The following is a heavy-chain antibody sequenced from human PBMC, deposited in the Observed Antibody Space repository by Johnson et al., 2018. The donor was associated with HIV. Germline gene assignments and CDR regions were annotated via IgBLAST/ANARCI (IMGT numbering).Heavy chain of an antibody. CDR1: GITVSSNY. J-gene: IGHJ3*02. CDR2: INSDGSST. D-gene: IGHD3-10*01. Sequence: MLLVESGGGLAQPGGSLRLSCAASGITVSSNYMSWVRQAPGKGLEWVSRINSDGSSTSYADSVKGRFTISRDNAKNTLYLQMNSLRAEDTAVDYCARVRRLADAFDIWGQGTMVTVSS. V-gene: IGHV3-74*02. CDR3: ARVRRLADAFDI.